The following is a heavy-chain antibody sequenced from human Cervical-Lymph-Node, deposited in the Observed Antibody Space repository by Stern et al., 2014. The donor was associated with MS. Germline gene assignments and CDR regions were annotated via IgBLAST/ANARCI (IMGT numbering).Heavy chain of an antibody. CDR3: VKRGITEVRGVRLGDY. D-gene: IGHD3-10*01. CDR2: ISYDGSDT. J-gene: IGHJ4*02. Sequence: VQLVESGGGVVQPGRSLRLTCTVSGFTFSSYGMHWVRQAPGKGLEWGSVISYDGSDTYYAESVKGQFIISRDNSKNTLYLEMRSLRPEDTAVYYCVKRGITEVRGVRLGDYWGPGTLVIVSS. CDR1: GFTFSSYG. V-gene: IGHV3-30*18.